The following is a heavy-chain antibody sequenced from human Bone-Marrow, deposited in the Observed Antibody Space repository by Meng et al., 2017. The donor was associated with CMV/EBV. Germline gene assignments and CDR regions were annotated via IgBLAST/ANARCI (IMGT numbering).Heavy chain of an antibody. CDR1: GGSFSGYY. CDR3: ARDRASGQITVAGTLPGWFDP. J-gene: IGHJ5*02. Sequence: GSLRLSCAVYGGSFSGYYWSWIRQPPGKGLEWIGEINHSGSTNYNPSLKSRVTISVDTSKNQFSLKLSSVTAADTAVYYCARDRASGQITVAGTLPGWFDPWGQGTLVTVSS. CDR2: INHSGST. V-gene: IGHV4-34*01. D-gene: IGHD6-19*01.